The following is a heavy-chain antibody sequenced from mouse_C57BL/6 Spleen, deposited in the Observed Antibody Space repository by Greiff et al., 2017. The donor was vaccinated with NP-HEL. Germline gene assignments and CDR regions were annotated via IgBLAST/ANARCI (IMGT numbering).Heavy chain of an antibody. CDR3: ARGEANWDRYWYFDV. Sequence: QVQLQQPGAELVKPGASVKLSCKASGYTFTSYWMHWVKQRPGRGLEWIGRIDPNSGGTKYNEKFKSKATLTVDKPSSTAYMQLSSLTSEDSAVYFCARGEANWDRYWYFDVWGTGTTVTVSS. CDR1: GYTFTSYW. CDR2: IDPNSGGT. V-gene: IGHV1-62-3*01. J-gene: IGHJ1*03. D-gene: IGHD4-1*01.